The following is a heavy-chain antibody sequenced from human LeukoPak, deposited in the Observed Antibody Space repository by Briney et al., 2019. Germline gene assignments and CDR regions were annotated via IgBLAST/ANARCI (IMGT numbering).Heavy chain of an antibody. J-gene: IGHJ4*02. CDR1: GFIFDDYG. D-gene: IGHD6-19*01. CDR2: ITWNGGST. Sequence: GGSLRLSCAASGFIFDDYGMSWVRQAPGKGLEWVSGITWNGGSTGYADSVKGRFTISRDNAKNSLYLQMNSLRAEDTAFYYCARDPGDILVAGTFDYWGQGTLVTVSS. V-gene: IGHV3-20*04. CDR3: ARDPGDILVAGTFDY.